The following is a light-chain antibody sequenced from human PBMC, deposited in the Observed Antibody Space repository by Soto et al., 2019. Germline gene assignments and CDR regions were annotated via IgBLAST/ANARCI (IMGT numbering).Light chain of an antibody. CDR3: QQYGNSPWT. CDR2: GAS. CDR1: QSTIY. J-gene: IGKJ1*01. Sequence: EIVMTQSPGTLSLSPGERATLSCRASQSTIYLAWYQQKPGQAPRLLIYGASSRATGIPDRFSGSGSGTDFTLTISRLEPEDFAVYYCQQYGNSPWTFGQGTKVEI. V-gene: IGKV3-20*01.